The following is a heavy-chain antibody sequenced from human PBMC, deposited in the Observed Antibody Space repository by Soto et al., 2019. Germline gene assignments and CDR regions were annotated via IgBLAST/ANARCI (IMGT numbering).Heavy chain of an antibody. CDR1: GYDFTTYG. CDR2: ISAHNGNT. V-gene: IGHV1-18*01. CDR3: ARGRYGDY. J-gene: IGHJ4*02. Sequence: QVHLVQSGAEVKKPGASVKVSCKGSGYDFTTYGITWVRQAPGQGLEWMAWISAHNGNTDYAQKLQGRVTVTRDTSTSTAYTELRSLRTDETAMYYCARGRYGDYWGQGALVTVSS. D-gene: IGHD1-1*01.